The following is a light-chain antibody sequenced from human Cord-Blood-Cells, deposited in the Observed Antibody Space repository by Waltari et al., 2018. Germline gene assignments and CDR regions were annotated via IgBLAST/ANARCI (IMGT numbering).Light chain of an antibody. Sequence: DIVMTQSPDSLAVSLGARATIHCKSSQSVLYSSNNKNYLAWYQQKPGQPPKLLIYWASTRESGVPDRFSGSGSGTDFTLTISSLQAEDVAVYYCQQYYSTPPTFGQGTKLEIK. J-gene: IGKJ2*01. CDR3: QQYYSTPPT. CDR1: QSVLYSSNNKNY. V-gene: IGKV4-1*01. CDR2: WAS.